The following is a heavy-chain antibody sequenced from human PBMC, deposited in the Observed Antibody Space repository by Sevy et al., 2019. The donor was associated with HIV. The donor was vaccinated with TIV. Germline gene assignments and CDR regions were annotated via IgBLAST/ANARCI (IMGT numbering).Heavy chain of an antibody. CDR2: IWYDGSSK. J-gene: IGHJ4*02. D-gene: IGHD3-22*01. V-gene: IGHV3-33*01. CDR3: ARGANYYDSSGSQPNFDY. Sequence: GGSLRLSCAASGFTFSSYGMHWVRQAPGKGLEWVALIWYDGSSKYYADSVKGRFTLSRDNSKNTLYLQMNSLRDEDTAVYYCARGANYYDSSGSQPNFDYWGQGTLVTVSS. CDR1: GFTFSSYG.